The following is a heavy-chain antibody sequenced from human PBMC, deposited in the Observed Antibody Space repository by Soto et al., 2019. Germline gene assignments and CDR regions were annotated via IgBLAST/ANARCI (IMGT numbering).Heavy chain of an antibody. J-gene: IGHJ5*02. V-gene: IGHV4-4*07. CDR1: GGSISSYY. D-gene: IGHD4-4*01. Sequence: SETLSLTCTVSGGSISSYYWSWIRQPAGKGLEWIGRIHTSGSTNYNPSLKSRVTMSVDTSKNQFSLKLSSVTAADTAVYYCARDRGDTVTQTNWFDPWGQGTLVTVSS. CDR3: ARDRGDTVTQTNWFDP. CDR2: IHTSGST.